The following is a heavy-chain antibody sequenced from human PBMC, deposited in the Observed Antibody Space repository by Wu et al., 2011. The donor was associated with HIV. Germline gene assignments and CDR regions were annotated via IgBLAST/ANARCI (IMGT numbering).Heavy chain of an antibody. CDR3: ARDIGPDYDTSAYYVSETYTFDY. D-gene: IGHD3-22*01. CDR1: GYTFSGYY. CDR2: INPKIGGT. J-gene: IGHJ4*02. V-gene: IGHV1-2*02. Sequence: QVQLVQSGAEVRKPGASVKVSCKASGYTFSGYYMHWVRQAPGQGLEWMGWINPKIGGTNYAXKFQGRVTMTRDTSISTAFMELSRLTSDDTAVYYCARDIGPDYDTSAYYVSETYTFDYWGQGTLVTVSS.